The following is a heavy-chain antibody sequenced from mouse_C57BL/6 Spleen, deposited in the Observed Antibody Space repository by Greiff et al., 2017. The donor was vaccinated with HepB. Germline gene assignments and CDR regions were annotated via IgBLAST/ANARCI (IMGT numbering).Heavy chain of an antibody. D-gene: IGHD1-3*01. CDR2: ISYDGSN. Sequence: VQLQESGPGLVKPSQSLSLTCSVTGYSITSGYYWNWIRQFPGNKLEWMGYISYDGSNNYNPSLKNRISITRDTSKNQFFLKLNSVTTEDTATYYCAGGVYLKRFAYWGQGTLVTVSA. CDR1: GYSITSGYY. CDR3: AGGVYLKRFAY. J-gene: IGHJ3*01. V-gene: IGHV3-6*01.